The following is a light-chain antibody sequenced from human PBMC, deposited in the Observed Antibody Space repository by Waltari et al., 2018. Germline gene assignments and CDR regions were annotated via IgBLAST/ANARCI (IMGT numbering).Light chain of an antibody. J-gene: IGLJ3*02. CDR2: EVN. V-gene: IGLV2-8*01. CDR3: ASFVGSDNWV. CDR1: SSDVGSHNY. Sequence: QSALTQPPSASGSPGQSVTISCTGTSSDVGSHNYVSWYQQHPGKAPKLIIFEVNKWPSWVPDRFSGSKSGNTASLTVSGLQTEDEADYYCASFVGSDNWVFGGGTKLTVL.